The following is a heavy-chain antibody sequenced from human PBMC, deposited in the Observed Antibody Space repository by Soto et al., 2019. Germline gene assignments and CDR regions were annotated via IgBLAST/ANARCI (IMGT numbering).Heavy chain of an antibody. CDR3: AKEGEGITMVRGVIGLDY. CDR2: TSGSGGST. D-gene: IGHD3-10*01. CDR1: GFTFSSYA. V-gene: IGHV3-23*01. Sequence: EVQLLESGGGLVQPGGPLRLSCAASGFTFSSYALTGVRKAPGKGLEWVSATSGSGGSTYYADSVKGRFTISRNNSKNTLYLQMNSLRAEDTAVYYCAKEGEGITMVRGVIGLDYWGQGSLVTVSS. J-gene: IGHJ4*02.